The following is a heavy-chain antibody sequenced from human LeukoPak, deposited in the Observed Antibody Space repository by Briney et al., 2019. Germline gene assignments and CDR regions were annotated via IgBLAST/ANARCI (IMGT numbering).Heavy chain of an antibody. Sequence: TGGSLRLSCAASGFTFSSYAMHWVRQAPGKGLEWVSVTSYDGSNKYYADSVKGRVTISGDSSKNTVCLQMNSLRAEDTAVYYCAREVSAGNYFDYWGQGTLVTVYS. CDR2: TSYDGSNK. V-gene: IGHV3-30-3*01. CDR1: GFTFSSYA. D-gene: IGHD6-25*01. J-gene: IGHJ4*02. CDR3: AREVSAGNYFDY.